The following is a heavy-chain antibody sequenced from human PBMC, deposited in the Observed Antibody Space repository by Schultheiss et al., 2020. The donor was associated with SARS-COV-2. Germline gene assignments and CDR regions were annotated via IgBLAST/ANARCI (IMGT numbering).Heavy chain of an antibody. Sequence: SETLSLTCTVSGGSISSSSYYWGWIRQPPGKGLEWIGSIYYSGSTYYNPSLKSRVTISVDTSKNQFSLKLCSVTAADTAVYYCARRDGYNYYFDYWGQGTLVTVSS. CDR1: GGSISSSSYY. CDR2: IYYSGST. V-gene: IGHV4-39*01. CDR3: ARRDGYNYYFDY. J-gene: IGHJ4*02. D-gene: IGHD5-24*01.